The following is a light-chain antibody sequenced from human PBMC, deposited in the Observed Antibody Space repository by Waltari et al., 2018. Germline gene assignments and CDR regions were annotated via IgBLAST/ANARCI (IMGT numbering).Light chain of an antibody. CDR1: KLVTNF. CDR2: QDS. CDR3: QAWDTLSAWV. Sequence: SYELTQPPSVSVSPGQTASITCSGDKLVTNFVSWYQQKPGQSPLLVIYQDSKRPSGIPERFSGSSYGPTATLTISGAQPIDEADYYCQAWDTLSAWVFGAGTKVNVI. J-gene: IGLJ1*01. V-gene: IGLV3-1*01.